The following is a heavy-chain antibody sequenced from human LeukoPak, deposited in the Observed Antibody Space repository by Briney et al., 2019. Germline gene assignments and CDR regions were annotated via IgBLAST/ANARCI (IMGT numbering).Heavy chain of an antibody. Sequence: SETLSLTCAVYGGSFSGYYWSWIRQPPGKGLEWIGEINHSGSTNYNPSLKSRVTISVDTSKNQFSLKLSSVTAADTAVYYCARAPPVFGGGTPSFDYGGRGPLVTVSS. CDR1: GGSFSGYY. D-gene: IGHD3-16*01. CDR2: INHSGST. V-gene: IGHV4-34*01. CDR3: ARAPPVFGGGTPSFDY. J-gene: IGHJ4*02.